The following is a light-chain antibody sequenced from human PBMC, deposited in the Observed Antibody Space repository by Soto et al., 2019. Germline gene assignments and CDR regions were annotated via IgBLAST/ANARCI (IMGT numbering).Light chain of an antibody. CDR3: QQYESLPLS. Sequence: DIQMTQSPSSLSASVGDRVTITCQASQDISNYLNWYQQKPGKPPKLLINDASNLETGVPSRFSGRGAGTDFAFTIASLQPEDVATYYCQQYESLPLSFGPGTKG. V-gene: IGKV1-33*01. J-gene: IGKJ3*01. CDR2: DAS. CDR1: QDISNY.